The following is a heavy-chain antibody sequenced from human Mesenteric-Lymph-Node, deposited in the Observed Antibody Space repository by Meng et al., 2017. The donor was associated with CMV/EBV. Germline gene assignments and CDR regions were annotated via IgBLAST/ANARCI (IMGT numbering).Heavy chain of an antibody. CDR2: ISSGGSTI. CDR1: GFTFSSYA. CDR3: ARDRRDGYNDWYFDY. J-gene: IGHJ4*02. V-gene: IGHV3-48*04. D-gene: IGHD5-24*01. Sequence: GESLKISCAASGFTFSSYAMSWVRQAPGKGLEWVSHISSGGSTIYYADSVQGRITISRDNAKNSLYLQMSRLRAEDTAVYYCARDRRDGYNDWYFDYWGQGTLVTVSS.